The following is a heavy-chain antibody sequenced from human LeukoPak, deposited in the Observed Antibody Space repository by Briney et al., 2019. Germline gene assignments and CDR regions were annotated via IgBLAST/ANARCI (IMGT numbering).Heavy chain of an antibody. D-gene: IGHD6-13*01. V-gene: IGHV1-24*01. CDR3: ATVVGAAALPSGSYYYYGMDV. J-gene: IGHJ6*02. CDR1: GYTLTELS. Sequence: ASVKVSCKVSGYTLTELSMHWVRQAPGKGLEWMGGFDPEDGETIYAQKFQGRVTMTEDTSTDTAYMELSSLRSEDTAVYYCATVVGAAALPSGSYYYYGMDVWGQGTTVTVPS. CDR2: FDPEDGET.